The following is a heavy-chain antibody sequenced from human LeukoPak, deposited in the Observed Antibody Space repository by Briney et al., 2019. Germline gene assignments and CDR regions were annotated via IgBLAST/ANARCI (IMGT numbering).Heavy chain of an antibody. V-gene: IGHV3-49*04. CDR2: IRSKAYGGTT. J-gene: IGHJ4*02. CDR3: TTWIQLWWDLGY. D-gene: IGHD5-18*01. CDR1: GFTFGDYA. Sequence: PGGSLRLSCTASGFTFGDYAMSWVRQAPGKGLEWVGFIRSKAYGGTTEYAASVKGRFTISRDDSKNTLYLQMNSLKTEDTAVYYCTTWIQLWWDLGYWGQGTLVTVSS.